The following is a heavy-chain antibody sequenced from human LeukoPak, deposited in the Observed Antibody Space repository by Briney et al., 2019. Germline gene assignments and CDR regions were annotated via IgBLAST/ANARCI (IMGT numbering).Heavy chain of an antibody. V-gene: IGHV4-59*12. D-gene: IGHD3-10*01. CDR2: IYYSGST. J-gene: IGHJ4*02. CDR1: GGSISSYY. CDR3: ARGGEWFGELLPGAYDY. Sequence: PSETLSLTCTVSGGSISSYYWSWIRQPPGKGLEWIGYIYYSGSTNYNPSLKSRVTISVDTSKNQFSLKLSSVTAADTAVYYCARGGEWFGELLPGAYDYWGQGTLVTVSS.